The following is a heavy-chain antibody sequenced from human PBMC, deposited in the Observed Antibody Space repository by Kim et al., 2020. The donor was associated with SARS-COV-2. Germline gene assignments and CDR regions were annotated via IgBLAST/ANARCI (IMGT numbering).Heavy chain of an antibody. CDR1: GFTFSSYS. Sequence: GGSLRLSCAASGFTFSSYSMNWVRQAPGKGLEWVSYISSSSSTIYYADSVKGRFTISRDNAKNSLYLQMNSLRDEDTAVYYCARDFVADNYDFWSGYYSQWGYFDYWGQGTLVTVSS. D-gene: IGHD3-3*01. J-gene: IGHJ4*02. V-gene: IGHV3-48*02. CDR3: ARDFVADNYDFWSGYYSQWGYFDY. CDR2: ISSSSSTI.